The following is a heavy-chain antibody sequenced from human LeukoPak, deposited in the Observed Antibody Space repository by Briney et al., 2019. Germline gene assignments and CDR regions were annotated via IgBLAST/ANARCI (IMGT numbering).Heavy chain of an antibody. V-gene: IGHV4-59*01. J-gene: IGHJ3*02. D-gene: IGHD2-2*01. Sequence: SETLSHTCTVSGGSISSYYWSWIRQPPGKGLEWIGYIYYSGSTNYNPSLKSRVTISVDTSKNQFSLKLSSVTAADTAVYYCARERGAYCSSTSCYHTGAFDIWGQGTMVTVSS. CDR2: IYYSGST. CDR1: GGSISSYY. CDR3: ARERGAYCSSTSCYHTGAFDI.